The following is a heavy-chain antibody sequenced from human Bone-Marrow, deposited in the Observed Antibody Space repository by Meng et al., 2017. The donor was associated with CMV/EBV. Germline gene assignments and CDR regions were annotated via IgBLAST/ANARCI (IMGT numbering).Heavy chain of an antibody. V-gene: IGHV3-23*01. CDR1: GFSFSDYA. J-gene: IGHJ6*02. D-gene: IGHD3-3*01. CDR3: ARGYYNFWSGYYTNYYYYGMDV. CDR2: VSASADRT. Sequence: GESLKISCAASGFSFSDYAMTWVRQAPGKGLEWISAVSASADRTYYGDSVKGRFTISRDNAKNSLYLQMNSLRAEDTAVYYCARGYYNFWSGYYTNYYYYGMDVWGQGTTVTVSS.